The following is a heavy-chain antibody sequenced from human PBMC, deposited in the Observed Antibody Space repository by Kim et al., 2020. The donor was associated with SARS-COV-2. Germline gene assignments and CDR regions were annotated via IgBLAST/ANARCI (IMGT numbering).Heavy chain of an antibody. D-gene: IGHD2-2*01. V-gene: IGHV4-34*01. Sequence: SETLSLTCAVYGGSFSGYYWSWIRQPPGKGLEWIGEINHSGSTNYNPSLKSRVTISVDTSKNQFSLKLSSVTAADTAVYYCARYDCSSTSCRYYYYYGMDVWGQGTTVTVSS. CDR1: GGSFSGYY. J-gene: IGHJ6*02. CDR2: INHSGST. CDR3: ARYDCSSTSCRYYYYYGMDV.